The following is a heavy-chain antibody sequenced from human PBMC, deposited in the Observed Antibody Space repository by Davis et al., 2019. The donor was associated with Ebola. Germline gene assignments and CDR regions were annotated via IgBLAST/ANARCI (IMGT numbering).Heavy chain of an antibody. D-gene: IGHD3-22*01. CDR2: IKQDGSEK. V-gene: IGHV3-7*03. Sequence: GGSLRLSCVASGFTFSSYWMSWVRQAPGKGLEWVANIKQDGSEKYYVDSVKGRFTISRDNAKNSLYLQMNSLRAEDKAVYYCARDTGSMIVVGDAFDIWGQGTMVTVSS. CDR1: GFTFSSYW. CDR3: ARDTGSMIVVGDAFDI. J-gene: IGHJ3*02.